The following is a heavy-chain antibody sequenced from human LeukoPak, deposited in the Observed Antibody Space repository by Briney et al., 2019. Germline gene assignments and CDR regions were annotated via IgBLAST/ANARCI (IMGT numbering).Heavy chain of an antibody. Sequence: SVKVSCKASGGTFTSYAISWVRQAPGQGLEWMGRIIPILGIANYAQKFQGRVTITADKSTSTAYMELSSLRSEDTAVYYCARDRVIFGPYSSSWPPRDYWGQGTLVTVSS. D-gene: IGHD6-13*01. CDR3: ARDRVIFGPYSSSWPPRDY. J-gene: IGHJ4*02. CDR1: GGTFTSYA. CDR2: IIPILGIA. V-gene: IGHV1-69*04.